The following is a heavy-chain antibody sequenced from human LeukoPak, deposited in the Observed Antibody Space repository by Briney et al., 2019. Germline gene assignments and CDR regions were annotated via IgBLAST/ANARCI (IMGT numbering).Heavy chain of an antibody. CDR2: THNDGST. V-gene: IGHV3-53*01. D-gene: IGHD3-16*01. J-gene: IGHJ3*02. CDR1: GFTVRSNY. CDR3: ATRENGIGAAFDI. Sequence: GGSLRLSCAASGFTVRSNYMGWVRQAPGKGLEWVSLTHNDGSTYYADSVQGRFIISRDNSEISLYLQMNTLRAEDTAVYYCATRENGIGAAFDIWGQGTMVTVSS.